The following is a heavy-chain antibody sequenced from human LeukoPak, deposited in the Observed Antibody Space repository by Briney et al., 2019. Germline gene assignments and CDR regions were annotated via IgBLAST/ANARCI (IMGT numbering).Heavy chain of an antibody. Sequence: GGSLRLSCAASGFTFNNYGMHWVRQAPGKGLEWLAFIRYDGSNTYYADSVKGRFTVSRDDSKNTLYLQMNSLRGGDTAVYYCAKDGTSYYYIYYWGQGTLVTVSS. CDR3: AKDGTSYYYIYY. CDR1: GFTFNNYG. J-gene: IGHJ4*02. D-gene: IGHD2/OR15-2a*01. CDR2: IRYDGSNT. V-gene: IGHV3-30*02.